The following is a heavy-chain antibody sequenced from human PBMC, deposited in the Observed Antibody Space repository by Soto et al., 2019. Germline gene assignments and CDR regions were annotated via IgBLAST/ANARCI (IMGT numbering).Heavy chain of an antibody. J-gene: IGHJ6*02. V-gene: IGHV4-4*02. CDR1: GGYISSSNW. CDR2: IYHSGST. D-gene: IGHD3-16*01. CDR3: ARARLTIMAPYYGMDV. Sequence: SETQSLTCAVSGGYISSSNWWSWVRQPPGKGLEWIGEIYHSGSTNYNPSLKSRVSISVDKSKNQFSLKLSSVTAADTAVYYCARARLTIMAPYYGMDVWGQGTTVTVSS.